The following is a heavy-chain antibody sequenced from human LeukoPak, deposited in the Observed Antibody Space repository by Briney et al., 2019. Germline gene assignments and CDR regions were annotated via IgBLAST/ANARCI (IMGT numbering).Heavy chain of an antibody. D-gene: IGHD5-24*01. CDR1: GYTFTGYY. J-gene: IGHJ4*02. CDR2: INPNSGGT. Sequence: ASVKVSCKASGYTFTGYYMHWVRQAPGQGLEWMGWINPNSGGTNYAQKFQGRVTMTRDTSISTAYMELSRLRSDDTAVYYCARGRPERWLSDNDYWGEGTLVTVSS. V-gene: IGHV1-2*02. CDR3: ARGRPERWLSDNDY.